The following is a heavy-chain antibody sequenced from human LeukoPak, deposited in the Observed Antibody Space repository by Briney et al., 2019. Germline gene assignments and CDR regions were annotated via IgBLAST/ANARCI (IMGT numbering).Heavy chain of an antibody. V-gene: IGHV3-23*01. D-gene: IGHD2-15*01. CDR3: AKYCSGVSCYVDY. CDR1: GFTFSSYA. Sequence: QPGGSLRLSCAASGFTFSSYAMSWVRQAPGKGLEWVSVISGSGGSTYYADSVKGRLTISRDNSKNTLYLQMNSLRAEDTAVYYCAKYCSGVSCYVDYWGQGTLVTVSS. J-gene: IGHJ4*02. CDR2: ISGSGGST.